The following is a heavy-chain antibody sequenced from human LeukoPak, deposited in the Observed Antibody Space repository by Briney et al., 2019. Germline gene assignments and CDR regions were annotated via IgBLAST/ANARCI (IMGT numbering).Heavy chain of an antibody. J-gene: IGHJ5*02. CDR1: GFTFSSYA. CDR3: ARGPGRFLEWLFPNWFDP. V-gene: IGHV3-30*04. CDR2: ISYDGSNK. Sequence: GGSLRLSCAASGFTFSSYAMHWVRQAPGKGLEWVAAISYDGSNKYSADSVKGRFTISRDNSKNTLYLQMNSLRADDTAVYYCARGPGRFLEWLFPNWFDPWGQGTLVTVSS. D-gene: IGHD3-3*01.